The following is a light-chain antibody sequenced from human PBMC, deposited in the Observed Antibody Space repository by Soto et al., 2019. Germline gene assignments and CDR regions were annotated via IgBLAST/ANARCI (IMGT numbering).Light chain of an antibody. CDR3: QPYYSYPHT. CDR1: QGISSY. J-gene: IGKJ1*01. CDR2: AAS. Sequence: AIRMTQSPSSFSASTGDRVTITCRASQGISSYFAWYQQKRGKAPKLLIYAASTLQSRVPSRFSGRVPWTDFTLTLSCLQSEDFATYYCQPYYSYPHTFSQGTKVEIK. V-gene: IGKV1-8*01.